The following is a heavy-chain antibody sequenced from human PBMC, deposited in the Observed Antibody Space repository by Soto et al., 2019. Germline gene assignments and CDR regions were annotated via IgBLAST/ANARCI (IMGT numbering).Heavy chain of an antibody. Sequence: GSLRLSCAASGFTFSSYAMSWVRQAPGKGLEWVSSITGGGENTHYADSVKGRFTISRDNSKNTLSLQMNSLRVDDTAVYHCAKGRIAVAAPFNWFDPWGQGTLVTVSS. CDR1: GFTFSSYA. CDR2: ITGGGENT. D-gene: IGHD6-19*01. J-gene: IGHJ5*02. CDR3: AKGRIAVAAPFNWFDP. V-gene: IGHV3-23*01.